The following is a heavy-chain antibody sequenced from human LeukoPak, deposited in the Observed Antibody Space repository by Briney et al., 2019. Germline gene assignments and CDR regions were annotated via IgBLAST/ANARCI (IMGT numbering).Heavy chain of an antibody. D-gene: IGHD3-3*01. CDR2: IYYSGST. V-gene: IGHV4-39*01. J-gene: IGHJ6*03. Sequence: SETLSLTCTVSGGSISSSSYYWGWIRQPPGKGLEWIGSIYYSGSTYYNPSFKSRVTISVDTSKNQFSLKLSSVTAADTAVYYCARQMSGYRYYYYMDVWGKGTTVTVSS. CDR1: GGSISSSSYY. CDR3: ARQMSGYRYYYYMDV.